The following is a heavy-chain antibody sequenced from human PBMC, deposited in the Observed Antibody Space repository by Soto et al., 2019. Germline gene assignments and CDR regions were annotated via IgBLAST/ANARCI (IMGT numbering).Heavy chain of an antibody. V-gene: IGHV3-30*18. Sequence: QVQLVESGGGVVQPGRSLRLSCAASGFTFSSYGMHWVRQAPGKGLEWVAVISYDGSNKYYADSVKGRFTISRDNSKNTLYLQMNSLRAEDTAVYYCAKAEYSYGSLIWLRDTHIQNWFDPWGQGTLVTVSS. CDR1: GFTFSSYG. J-gene: IGHJ5*02. CDR2: ISYDGSNK. D-gene: IGHD5-18*01. CDR3: AKAEYSYGSLIWLRDTHIQNWFDP.